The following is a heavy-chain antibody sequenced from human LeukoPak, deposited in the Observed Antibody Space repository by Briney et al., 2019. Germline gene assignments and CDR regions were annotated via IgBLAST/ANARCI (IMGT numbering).Heavy chain of an antibody. J-gene: IGHJ4*02. CDR3: AGSFGSGSYYHFDY. CDR1: GYTFTGYY. D-gene: IGHD3-10*01. V-gene: IGHV1-2*02. Sequence: GASVKVSCKASGYTFTGYYIHWVRQAPGQGLEWMGWINPNSGGTDSAQKFQGRVTMTRDTSVSTAYMDLSRLISDDTAVYYCAGSFGSGSYYHFDYWGQGTLVTVSS. CDR2: INPNSGGT.